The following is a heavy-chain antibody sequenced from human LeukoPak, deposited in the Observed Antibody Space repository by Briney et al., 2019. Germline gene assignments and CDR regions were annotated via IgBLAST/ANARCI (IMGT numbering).Heavy chain of an antibody. V-gene: IGHV4-34*01. Sequence: SETLSLTCAVYGGSFSGYYWSWIRQPPGKGLELIGEINHSGSTNYNPSLKSRVTISVDTSKNQFSLKLSSVTAADTAVYYCARGANYDILTGYYKRENNWFDPWGQGTLVTVSS. J-gene: IGHJ5*02. CDR3: ARGANYDILTGYYKRENNWFDP. D-gene: IGHD3-9*01. CDR2: INHSGST. CDR1: GGSFSGYY.